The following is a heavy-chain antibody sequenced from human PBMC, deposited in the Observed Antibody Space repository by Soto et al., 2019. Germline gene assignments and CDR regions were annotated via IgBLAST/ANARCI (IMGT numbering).Heavy chain of an antibody. D-gene: IGHD2-21*02. Sequence: PSETLSLTCTVSGDSFSSSSYYWGCIRQPPGKGLEWIGSIYYSGNTYYSPSLKSRLTMSVDTSKNKFSLKLTSVTATDTAVYYCAMCGGDCYDFDYWGQGTLVTVSS. CDR1: GDSFSSSSYY. J-gene: IGHJ4*02. CDR3: AMCGGDCYDFDY. CDR2: IYYSGNT. V-gene: IGHV4-39*01.